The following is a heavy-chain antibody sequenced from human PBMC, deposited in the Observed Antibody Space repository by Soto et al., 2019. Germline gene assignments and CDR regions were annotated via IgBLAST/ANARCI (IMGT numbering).Heavy chain of an antibody. D-gene: IGHD1-26*01. CDR2: ISYDGSNK. CDR1: GFTFDDYA. V-gene: IGHV3-30-3*01. Sequence: PGGSLRLSCAASGFTFDDYAMHWVRQAPGKGLEWVAVISYDGSNKYYADSVKGRFTISRDNSKNTLYLQMNSLRAEDTAVYYCARELVGATTRWFDPWGQG. J-gene: IGHJ5*02. CDR3: ARELVGATTRWFDP.